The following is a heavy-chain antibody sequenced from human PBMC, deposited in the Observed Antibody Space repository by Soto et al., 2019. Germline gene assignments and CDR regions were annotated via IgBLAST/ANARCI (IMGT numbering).Heavy chain of an antibody. CDR1: GFSFSSYS. CDR2: ITSTAM. D-gene: IGHD5-18*01. CDR3: ARPGYSSGTDY. Sequence: EVQLVESGGGLVQPGGSLKLSCVASGFSFSSYSMNWVRQAPGKGLEWISYITSTAMYYADSVKGRFAISRDNAKNSLYLQMNSLRDEDTAVYYCARPGYSSGTDYWRQGTVLTVSS. J-gene: IGHJ4*02. V-gene: IGHV3-48*02.